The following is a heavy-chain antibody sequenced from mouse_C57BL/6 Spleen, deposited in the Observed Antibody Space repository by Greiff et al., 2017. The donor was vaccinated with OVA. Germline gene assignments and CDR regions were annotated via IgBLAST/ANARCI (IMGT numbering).Heavy chain of an antibody. CDR1: GFTFSDYG. Sequence: EVKVVESGGGLVKPGGSLKLSCAASGFTFSDYGMHWVRQAPEKGLEWVAYISSGSSTIYYADTVKGRLTISRDNAKNTLFLQMTSLRSEATAMYYCARNSYDRAAWFAYWGQGTLVTVSA. J-gene: IGHJ3*01. V-gene: IGHV5-17*01. CDR2: ISSGSSTI. CDR3: ARNSYDRAAWFAY. D-gene: IGHD2-12*01.